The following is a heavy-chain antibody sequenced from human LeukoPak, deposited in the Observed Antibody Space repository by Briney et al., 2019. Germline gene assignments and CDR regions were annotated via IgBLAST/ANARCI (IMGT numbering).Heavy chain of an antibody. Sequence: GASVKVSCKASGGTFSSYAISWVRQAPGQGLEWMGRIIPILGIANYAQKFQGRVTITADKSMSTAYMELSSLRSEDTAVYYCAGGGYYDSSGYPNGGYYGMDVWGQGTTVTVSS. CDR1: GGTFSSYA. CDR3: AGGGYYDSSGYPNGGYYGMDV. J-gene: IGHJ6*02. V-gene: IGHV1-69*04. D-gene: IGHD3-22*01. CDR2: IIPILGIA.